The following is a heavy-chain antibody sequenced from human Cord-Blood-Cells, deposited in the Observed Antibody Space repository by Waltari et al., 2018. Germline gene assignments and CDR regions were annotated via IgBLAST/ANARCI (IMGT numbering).Heavy chain of an antibody. CDR2: IGSSSSYI. CDR1: GFTFSSYS. D-gene: IGHD6-13*01. Sequence: EVQLVESGGGLVKPGGSLRLSCAASGFTFSSYSMNWVRQAPGEGVEWVSTIGSSSSYIYYADSVKGRFTISRDNAKNSLYLQMNSLRAEDTAVYYCARRWASSSWYDYWGQGTLVTVSS. V-gene: IGHV3-21*01. J-gene: IGHJ4*02. CDR3: ARRWASSSWYDY.